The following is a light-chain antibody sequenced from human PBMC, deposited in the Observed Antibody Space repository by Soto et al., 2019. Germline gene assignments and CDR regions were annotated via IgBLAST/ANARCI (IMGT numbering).Light chain of an antibody. V-gene: IGKV3-11*01. CDR1: QSVSNY. Sequence: EVFLTRFQTTLALTAGERATXSCRTSQSVSNYLAWYQEKPGQAPRLLMYHASNRATGIPARFSGSGSGTDFTLTISSLEPEDFALYYCQQRSGSRRAFGRGTTVDI. CDR2: HAS. J-gene: IGKJ1*01. CDR3: QQRSGSRRA.